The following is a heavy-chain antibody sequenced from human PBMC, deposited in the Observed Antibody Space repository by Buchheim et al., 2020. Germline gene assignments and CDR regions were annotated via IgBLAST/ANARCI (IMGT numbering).Heavy chain of an antibody. CDR3: ARSDSVVPAANTVYWYFDL. J-gene: IGHJ2*01. D-gene: IGHD2-2*01. CDR1: GGTFSNYA. V-gene: IGHV1-69*01. CDR2: IIPIFGTA. Sequence: QVQLVQSGAEVKKPGSSVKVSCKASGGTFSNYAISWVRQAPGQGLEWMGGIIPIFGTANYAQKFQGRVTFTADESTSTAYMELSSLRSEDTAVYYCARSDSVVPAANTVYWYFDLWGRGTL.